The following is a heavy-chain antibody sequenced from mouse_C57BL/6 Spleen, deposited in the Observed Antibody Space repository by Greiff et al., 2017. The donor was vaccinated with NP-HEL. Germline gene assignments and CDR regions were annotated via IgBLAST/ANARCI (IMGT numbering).Heavy chain of an antibody. D-gene: IGHD4-1*01. Sequence: EVQLQQSGPELVKPGASVKMSCKASGYTFTDYNMHWVKQSHGKSLEWIGYINPNNGGTSYNQKFKGKATLTVNKSSSTAYMELRSLTSEDSAGYDCARKRTGGAWGAYWGKGTLVTVSA. J-gene: IGHJ3*01. V-gene: IGHV1-22*01. CDR2: INPNNGGT. CDR3: ARKRTGGAWGAY. CDR1: GYTFTDYN.